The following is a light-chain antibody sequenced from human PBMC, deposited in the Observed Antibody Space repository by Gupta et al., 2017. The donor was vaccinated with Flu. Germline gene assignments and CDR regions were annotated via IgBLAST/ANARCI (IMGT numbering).Light chain of an antibody. Sequence: SDVGGYNYVSWYQQHPGKAPTLMLYAVSNRPSGVSNRFSGSKSGHPASLTISGLPAEAAAAYYCSSFPSSSTYVLGNGTKVTVL. V-gene: IGLV2-14*04. CDR2: AVS. CDR3: SSFPSSSTYV. CDR1: SDVGGYNY. J-gene: IGLJ1*01.